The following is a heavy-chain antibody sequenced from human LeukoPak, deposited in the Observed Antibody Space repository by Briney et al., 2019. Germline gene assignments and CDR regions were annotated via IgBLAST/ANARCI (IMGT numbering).Heavy chain of an antibody. CDR1: GYTFTSYY. J-gene: IGHJ3*02. CDR3: ARTDYYDSSEDAFDI. Sequence: GASVKVSCKASGYTFTSYYMHWVRQAPGQGLEWMGIINPSGGSTSYAQKFQGRVTMTTDTSTSTAYMELRSLRSDDTAVYYCARTDYYDSSEDAFDIWGQGTMVTVSS. D-gene: IGHD3-22*01. CDR2: INPSGGST. V-gene: IGHV1-46*01.